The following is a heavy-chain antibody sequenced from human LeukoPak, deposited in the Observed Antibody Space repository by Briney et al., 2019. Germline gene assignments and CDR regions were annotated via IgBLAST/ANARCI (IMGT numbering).Heavy chain of an antibody. D-gene: IGHD3-10*02. V-gene: IGHV3-48*03. J-gene: IGHJ6*04. Sequence: GGSLRLSCAASGFTFDDYGMSWVRQAPGKGLEWVSYISSSGSTIYYADSVKGRFTIPRDNAKNSLYLQMNSLRAEDTAVYYCAELGITMIGGVWGKGTTVTISS. CDR1: GFTFDDYG. CDR3: AELGITMIGGV. CDR2: ISSSGSTI.